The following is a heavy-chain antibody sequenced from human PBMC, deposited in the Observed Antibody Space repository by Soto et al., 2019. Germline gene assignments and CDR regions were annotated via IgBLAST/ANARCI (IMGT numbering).Heavy chain of an antibody. J-gene: IGHJ4*02. CDR2: IGPESGAT. CDR3: GRGRSGQIVVFY. D-gene: IGHD1-26*01. V-gene: IGHV1-2*02. CDR1: GYTFTGHY. Sequence: ASVKVSCKASGYTFTGHYIHWVRQAPEQGPEWMGEIGPESGATRYAQKFQGRVTMTMDTSITTVYMELNNLRPDDTAVYYCGRGRSGQIVVFYWGQGTHVTVSS.